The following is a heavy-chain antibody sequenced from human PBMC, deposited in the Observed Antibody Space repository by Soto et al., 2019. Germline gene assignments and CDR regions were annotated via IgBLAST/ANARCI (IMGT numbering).Heavy chain of an antibody. CDR2: IYHSGNT. D-gene: IGHD1-1*01. CDR3: ARALEMSTIFDY. CDR1: GGSISSGVYS. Sequence: PSETLSLTCAVSGGSISSGVYSWNWIRQPPGKGLEWIGYIYHSGNTYYNPSLKSRVTISLDRSKNQFSLKLTSVTASDTAVYYCARALEMSTIFDYWGQGTLVTVSS. V-gene: IGHV4-30-2*01. J-gene: IGHJ4*02.